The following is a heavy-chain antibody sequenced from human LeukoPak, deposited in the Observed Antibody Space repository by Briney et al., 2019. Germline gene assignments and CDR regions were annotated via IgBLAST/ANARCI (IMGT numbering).Heavy chain of an antibody. V-gene: IGHV4-59*08. CDR2: IYYSGST. CDR3: ARQDTAMVTDY. J-gene: IGHJ4*02. CDR1: GGSISSYY. Sequence: SETLSLTCTVSGGSISSYYWSWIRQPPGKGLEWIGYIYYSGSTNYNPSLKSRVTISVDTSKNQFSLKLSSVTAADTAVYYCARQDTAMVTDYWGQGTLVTASS. D-gene: IGHD5-18*01.